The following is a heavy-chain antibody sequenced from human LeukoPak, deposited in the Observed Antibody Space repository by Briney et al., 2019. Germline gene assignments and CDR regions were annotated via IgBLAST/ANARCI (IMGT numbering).Heavy chain of an antibody. CDR1: GGSISSYY. CDR2: IYYSGST. CDR3: ARGCSGGSCYSPSYWYFDL. Sequence: PSETLSLTCTVSGGSISSYYWSWIRQPPGKGPEWIGYIYYSGSTNYNPSLKSRVTISVDTSKNQFSLKLSSVTAADTAVYYCARGCSGGSCYSPSYWYFDLWGRGTLVTVSS. V-gene: IGHV4-59*01. D-gene: IGHD2-15*01. J-gene: IGHJ2*01.